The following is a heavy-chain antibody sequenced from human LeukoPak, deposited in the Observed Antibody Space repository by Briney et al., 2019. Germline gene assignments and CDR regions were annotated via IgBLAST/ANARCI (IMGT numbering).Heavy chain of an antibody. CDR2: IYYSGST. V-gene: IGHV4-59*08. CDR3: ARRVTGRGTYYFDY. Sequence: SETLSLTCTVSGGSISTYYWTWIRQPPGKGLEWIGYIYYSGSTNYNPALKSRVTISLDTSKNQFSLKLNSVTAADTAVYYCARRVTGRGTYYFDYWGQGALVTVSS. D-gene: IGHD1-14*01. J-gene: IGHJ4*02. CDR1: GGSISTYY.